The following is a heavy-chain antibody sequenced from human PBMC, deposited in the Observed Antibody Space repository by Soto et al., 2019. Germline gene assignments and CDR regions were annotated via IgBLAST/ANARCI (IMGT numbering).Heavy chain of an antibody. V-gene: IGHV1-46*01. CDR1: GYTFTSYY. CDR2: INPSGGST. CDR3: ARDSPYDYDSLLPTRFDY. D-gene: IGHD3-22*01. J-gene: IGHJ4*02. Sequence: QVQLVQSGAEVKKPGASVKVSCKASGYTFTSYYMHWVRQAPGQGLEWMGIINPSGGSTSYAQKFKGRDTMTRDTSTSTVYMELSSLRSEDTAVYYCARDSPYDYDSLLPTRFDYWGQGTLVTVSS.